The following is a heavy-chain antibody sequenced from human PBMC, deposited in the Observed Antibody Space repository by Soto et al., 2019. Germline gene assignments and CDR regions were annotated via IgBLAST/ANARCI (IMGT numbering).Heavy chain of an antibody. Sequence: QVQLVQSGAEVKKPGASVKVSCKASGYTFTSYGISWVRQAPGQGLEWMGWISAYNGNTNYAQKLQGRVTRTTDTSTSTAYMELRSLRSDDTAVYYCAKTSCYDWISYYYYMDVWGKGTTVTVSS. CDR1: GYTFTSYG. J-gene: IGHJ6*03. CDR3: AKTSCYDWISYYYYMDV. V-gene: IGHV1-18*01. CDR2: ISAYNGNT. D-gene: IGHD5-12*01.